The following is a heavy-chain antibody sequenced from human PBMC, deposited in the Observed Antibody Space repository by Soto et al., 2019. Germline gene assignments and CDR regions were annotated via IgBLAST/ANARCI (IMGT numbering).Heavy chain of an antibody. D-gene: IGHD3-16*02. CDR2: IYYSGST. J-gene: IGHJ4*02. CDR1: GGYIISYG. CDR3: ARGRDTLSFDY. Sequence: SETLCLTCTVAGGYIISYGGSWIRQPPGKGLEWIGYIYYSGSTNYNPSLKSRVTISVDTSKNQFSLKLSSVTAADTAVYYCARGRDTLSFDYWGQGTLVTVSS. V-gene: IGHV4-59*01.